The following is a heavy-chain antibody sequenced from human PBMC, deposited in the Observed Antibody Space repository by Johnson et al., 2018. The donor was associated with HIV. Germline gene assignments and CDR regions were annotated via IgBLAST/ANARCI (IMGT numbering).Heavy chain of an antibody. CDR3: ARDPAQGWVGAPRDAFDI. CDR1: GFTFNTYG. D-gene: IGHD1-26*01. CDR2: IGTAGDT. V-gene: IGHV3-13*01. Sequence: VQLVESGGGMVRPGGSLRLSCAASGFTFNTYGMSWVRQATGKGLEWVSAIGTAGDTYYPGSVKGRFTISRANAKNSLYLQMNSLRAEDTAVYYCARDPAQGWVGAPRDAFDIWGQGTMVTVSS. J-gene: IGHJ3*02.